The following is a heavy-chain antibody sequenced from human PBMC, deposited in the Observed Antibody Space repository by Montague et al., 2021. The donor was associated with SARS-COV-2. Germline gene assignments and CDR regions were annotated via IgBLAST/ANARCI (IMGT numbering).Heavy chain of an antibody. CDR3: AREQPYNWNYDRPHFDY. CDR2: ISSSGSTL. D-gene: IGHD1-7*01. Sequence: SLRLSCAASGFTFSSYEMNWVRQAPGKGLEWVSYISSSGSTLYYADSVXGLFTISRDNAKNSLYLQMNSLRAEDTAVYYCAREQPYNWNYDRPHFDYWGQGTLVTVSS. CDR1: GFTFSSYE. J-gene: IGHJ4*02. V-gene: IGHV3-48*03.